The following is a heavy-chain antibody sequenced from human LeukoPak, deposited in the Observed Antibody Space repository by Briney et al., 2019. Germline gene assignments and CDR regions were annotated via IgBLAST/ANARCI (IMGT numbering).Heavy chain of an antibody. D-gene: IGHD2-8*02. CDR1: GFTFSSYG. CDR3: ALSPRCTGWFAP. Sequence: PGGSLRLSCAASGFTFSSYGMHWVRQAPGKGLGWVSGINSDGRSTSYADSVKGRFTISRDNAKNTLYLQMNSLRAEDTAVYHCALSPRCTGWFAPWGQGTPVT. V-gene: IGHV3-74*01. CDR2: INSDGRST. J-gene: IGHJ5*02.